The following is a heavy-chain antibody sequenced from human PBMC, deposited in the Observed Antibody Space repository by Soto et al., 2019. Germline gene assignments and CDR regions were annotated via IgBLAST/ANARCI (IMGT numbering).Heavy chain of an antibody. Sequence: QVHLVQSGVEVKTPGASVKVSCQASGYTFFTYDISWVRQAPGQGLEWMGWISTYSGDTKYAQKFQGRVTMTTATSTPTAYLELRSLRSDDTAVYYCARHHGPTTSENWFDTWGQGTLVTVSS. V-gene: IGHV1-18*01. CDR1: GYTFFTYD. D-gene: IGHD5-12*01. CDR2: ISTYSGDT. J-gene: IGHJ5*02. CDR3: ARHHGPTTSENWFDT.